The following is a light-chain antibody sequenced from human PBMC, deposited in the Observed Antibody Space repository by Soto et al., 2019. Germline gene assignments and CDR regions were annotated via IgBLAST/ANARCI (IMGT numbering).Light chain of an antibody. CDR1: SSNIGNYY. J-gene: IGLJ1*01. CDR3: GSWDGSLNTYV. Sequence: QSALTQPPSVSAAPGQKVTISCSGGSSNIGNYYVSWYQQLPGVAPKLLIFASDKRPSGIPDRFSGSQSGASGTLDITGLQTGDEADYYCGSWDGSLNTYVFGTGTKLTVL. V-gene: IGLV1-51*01. CDR2: ASD.